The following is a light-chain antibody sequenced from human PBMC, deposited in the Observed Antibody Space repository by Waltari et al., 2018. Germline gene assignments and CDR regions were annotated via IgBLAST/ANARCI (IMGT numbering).Light chain of an antibody. CDR1: QSVSSSY. J-gene: IGKJ1*01. CDR3: QQYGSSPWT. Sequence: EIVLTQSPGTLSLSPGERVHLSCRASQSVSSSYLAWYQQKPGQAPRLLIYGASSRATGIPDRFSGSGSGTDFTLTISRLEPEDFAVYYCQQYGSSPWTFGQGTKVEIK. V-gene: IGKV3-20*01. CDR2: GAS.